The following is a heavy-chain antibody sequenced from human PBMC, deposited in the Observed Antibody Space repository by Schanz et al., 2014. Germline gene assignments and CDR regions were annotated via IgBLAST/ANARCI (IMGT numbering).Heavy chain of an antibody. Sequence: EVQLVESGGGLVKPGGSLRLSCAASGFTFSNYSMNWVRQAPGKGLEWVSSISSTSSYIFYADSVKGRFTISRDNSKNTLYLQMNSLRAEDTAVYYCAKDQGSYGSGSYSYFDYWGQGTLXTVSS. CDR2: ISSTSSYI. V-gene: IGHV3-21*04. J-gene: IGHJ4*02. D-gene: IGHD3-10*01. CDR3: AKDQGSYGSGSYSYFDY. CDR1: GFTFSNYS.